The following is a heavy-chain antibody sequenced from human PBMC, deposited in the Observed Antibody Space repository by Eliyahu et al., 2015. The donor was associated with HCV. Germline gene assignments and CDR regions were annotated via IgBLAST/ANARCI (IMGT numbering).Heavy chain of an antibody. CDR1: GYTFTAYY. CDR2: VNPXGXGT. J-gene: IGHJ3*02. V-gene: IGHV1-2*02. CDR3: AKIGQERQKHSGATSIGFDI. Sequence: QVQLVQSGAEVRKPGASVKVSCKASGYTFTAYYIHWVRQAPGQGPEWMGWVNPXGXGTNXAQKFQGRVTMTRDTSVSTVYLELSRLKSDDTAVYYCAKIGQERQKHSGATSIGFDIWGQGTKVNVSS. D-gene: IGHD1-26*01.